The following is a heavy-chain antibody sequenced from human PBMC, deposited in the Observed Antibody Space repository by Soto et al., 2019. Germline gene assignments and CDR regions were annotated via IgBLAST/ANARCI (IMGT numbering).Heavy chain of an antibody. V-gene: IGHV4-59*08. Sequence: SETLSLTCTVSGGSISSYYWSWIRQPPGKGLEWIGYIYYSGSTNYNPSLKSRVTISVDTSKNQFSLKLSSVTAADMAVYYCARGPDDYFWGSYRSYYYYYYMDVWGKGTTVTVSS. D-gene: IGHD3-16*02. CDR1: GGSISSYY. CDR2: IYYSGST. J-gene: IGHJ6*03. CDR3: ARGPDDYFWGSYRSYYYYYYMDV.